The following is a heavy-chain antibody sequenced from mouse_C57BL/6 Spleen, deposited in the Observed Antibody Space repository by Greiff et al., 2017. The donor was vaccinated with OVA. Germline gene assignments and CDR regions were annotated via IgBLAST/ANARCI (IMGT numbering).Heavy chain of an antibody. Sequence: EVHVVESGGGLVQPGGSLKLSCAASGFTFSSYAMTWVRQTPGKRLEWVATISDGGSYTYSPDNVKGRFTISRANAKNNLYLQMSHLKSKDTAMDYCARENYGSTSWFAYWGQGTLVTVSA. J-gene: IGHJ3*01. V-gene: IGHV5-4*01. CDR3: ARENYGSTSWFAY. D-gene: IGHD1-1*01. CDR2: ISDGGSYT. CDR1: GFTFSSYA.